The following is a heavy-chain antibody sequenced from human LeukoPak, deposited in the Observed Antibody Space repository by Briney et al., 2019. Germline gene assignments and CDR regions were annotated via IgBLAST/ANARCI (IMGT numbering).Heavy chain of an antibody. J-gene: IGHJ6*02. CDR3: AKSLMVRGVIPPDYYYYYGMDV. CDR1: GFTFDDYA. D-gene: IGHD3-10*01. CDR2: ISWNSGSI. V-gene: IGHV3-9*01. Sequence: PGGSLRLSCAASGFTFDDYAMHWVRQAPGKGLEWVSGISWNSGSIGYADSVKGRFTISRDNAKNSLYLQMNSLRAEDTALYYCAKSLMVRGVIPPDYYYYYGMDVWGQGTTVTVSS.